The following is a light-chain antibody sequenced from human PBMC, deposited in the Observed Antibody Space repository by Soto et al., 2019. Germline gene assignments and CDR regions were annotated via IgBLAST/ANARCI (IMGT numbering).Light chain of an antibody. V-gene: IGLV2-14*01. CDR3: PSSTRSITSV. CDR2: DVS. CDR1: SSDVGGYNY. J-gene: IGLJ1*01. Sequence: QSVLTQPASVSGSPGQSITISCTGTSSDVGGYNYVSWYQQHPGKAPKLMIYDVSNRPSGVSSRFSGSKSGNTASLTISGLQADDEADYYCPSSTRSITSVFVTGPKVTVL.